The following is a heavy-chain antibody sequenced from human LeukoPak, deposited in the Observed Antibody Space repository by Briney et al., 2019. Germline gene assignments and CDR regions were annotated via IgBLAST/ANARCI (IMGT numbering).Heavy chain of an antibody. CDR3: ASHPSSYDSSGYPYFDY. J-gene: IGHJ4*02. CDR2: IYYSGST. CDR1: GGSISSGDYY. D-gene: IGHD3-22*01. Sequence: SETLSLTCTVSGGSISSGDYYWSWIRQPPGKGLEWIGYIYYSGSTYYNPSFKSRVTISVDTSKNQFSLKLSSVTAADTAVYYCASHPSSYDSSGYPYFDYWGQGTLVTVSS. V-gene: IGHV4-30-4*01.